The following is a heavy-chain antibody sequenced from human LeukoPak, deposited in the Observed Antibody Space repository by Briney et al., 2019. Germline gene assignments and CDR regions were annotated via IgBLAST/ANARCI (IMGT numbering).Heavy chain of an antibody. CDR3: ASTETGIVGATVYFDY. CDR2: IYYSGST. J-gene: IGHJ4*02. D-gene: IGHD1-26*01. V-gene: IGHV4-39*01. Sequence: SETLSLTCTVSGGSIGSSSYYWGWIRQPPGKGLEWIGSIYYSGSTYYNPSLKSRVTISVDTSKNQFSLKLSSVTAADTAVYYCASTETGIVGATVYFDYWGQGTLVTVSS. CDR1: GGSIGSSSYY.